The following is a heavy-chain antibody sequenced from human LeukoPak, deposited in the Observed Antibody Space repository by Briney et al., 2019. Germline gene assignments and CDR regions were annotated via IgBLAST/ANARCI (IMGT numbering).Heavy chain of an antibody. CDR2: ISYDGSNK. V-gene: IGHV3-30-3*01. J-gene: IGHJ4*02. D-gene: IGHD3-22*01. Sequence: GGSLRLSCAASGFTFSSYAMHWVRQAPGKGLEWVAVISYDGSNKYYADSVKGRFTISRDNSKNTLYLQMNSLRAEDTAVYYCAANPWGYYDSSGYPEYYFDYWGQGTLVTVSS. CDR3: AANPWGYYDSSGYPEYYFDY. CDR1: GFTFSSYA.